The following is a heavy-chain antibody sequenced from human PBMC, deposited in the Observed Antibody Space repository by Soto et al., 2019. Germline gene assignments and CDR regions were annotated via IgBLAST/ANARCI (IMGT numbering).Heavy chain of an antibody. CDR1: GYTFTSFG. J-gene: IGHJ4*02. CDR3: ARDRSSNDY. V-gene: IGHV1-18*01. Sequence: QVHLVQSGAEVKKPGASVKVSCKASGYTFTSFGISWVRQAPGQGIEWMGWISAYNGNTNYAQNFQGRVTMTTDTSTGTTDMELRSLRSDDTAVYYCARDRSSNDYWGQGTLVTVSS. CDR2: ISAYNGNT. D-gene: IGHD2-2*01.